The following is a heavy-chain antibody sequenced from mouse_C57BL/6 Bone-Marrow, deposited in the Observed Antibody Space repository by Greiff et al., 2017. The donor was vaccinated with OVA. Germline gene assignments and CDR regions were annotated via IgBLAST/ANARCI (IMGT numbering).Heavy chain of an antibody. J-gene: IGHJ2*01. CDR3: ARYPYY. CDR2: IDPSDSYT. Sequence: QVQLQQPGAELVMPGASVKLSCKASGYTFTSYWMHWVKQRPGPGLEWIGEIDPSDSYTNYNQKFKGKSTLTVDKSSSTAYMQLSSLTSEDSAVYYCARYPYYWGQGTTLTVSS. CDR1: GYTFTSYW. V-gene: IGHV1-69*01.